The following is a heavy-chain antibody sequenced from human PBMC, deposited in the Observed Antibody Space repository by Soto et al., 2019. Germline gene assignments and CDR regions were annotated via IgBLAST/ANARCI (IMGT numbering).Heavy chain of an antibody. Sequence: QVQLQESGPGLVNPSQTLSLTCTVSGDSITSVDYYWSWIRQPPGKGLESIGYIPHSGSTYYKPSLKSRVSMSVDTSNNQFSLRLSSVTATDTAVYFCARLDYGDYFADYWGQGTLVTVSS. CDR1: GDSITSVDYY. D-gene: IGHD4-17*01. CDR3: ARLDYGDYFADY. CDR2: IPHSGST. J-gene: IGHJ4*02. V-gene: IGHV4-30-4*01.